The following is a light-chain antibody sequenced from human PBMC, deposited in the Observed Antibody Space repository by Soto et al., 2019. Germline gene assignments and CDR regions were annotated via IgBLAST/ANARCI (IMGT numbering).Light chain of an antibody. Sequence: AIQMTQSPSSLSASVGDRVSLTCRASQDIGHFFSWYQQRPGKAPKLLIYGASSLHAGVPSRISGSGSGTDFTLTISSLQPEDFGTYFCLQDHTWPWTLGQGSKVAI. CDR3: LQDHTWPWT. CDR2: GAS. CDR1: QDIGHF. J-gene: IGKJ1*01. V-gene: IGKV1-6*01.